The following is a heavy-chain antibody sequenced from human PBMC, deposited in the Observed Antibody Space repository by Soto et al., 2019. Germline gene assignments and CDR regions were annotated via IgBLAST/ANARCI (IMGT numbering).Heavy chain of an antibody. CDR2: IIPIFGTA. CDR1: GGTFSSYA. Sequence: SVKVSCKASGGTFSSYAISWVRQAPGQGLEWMGGIIPIFGTANYAQKFQGRVTITADESTSTAYMELSSLRSEDTAVYYCARAAQLFGYCSSTSCSYYFDYWGQGTLVTVSS. V-gene: IGHV1-69*13. CDR3: ARAAQLFGYCSSTSCSYYFDY. D-gene: IGHD2-2*03. J-gene: IGHJ4*02.